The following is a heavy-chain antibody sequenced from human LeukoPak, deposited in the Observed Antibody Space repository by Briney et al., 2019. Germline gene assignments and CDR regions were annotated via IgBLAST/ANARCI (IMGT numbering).Heavy chain of an antibody. J-gene: IGHJ3*02. V-gene: IGHV4-31*03. CDR2: IYYTGTT. D-gene: IGHD4/OR15-4a*01. CDR1: GGSISSGGDY. CDR3: ARAAWRGSNSRDAFDI. Sequence: PSETLSLTCTVSGGSISSGGDYWSLIRQHPGKGLEWIGYIYYTGTTYYNPSLKSRLTISVDTSKNQFPLNLSSVTAADTAVYYCARAAWRGSNSRDAFDIWGQGTVVTVSS.